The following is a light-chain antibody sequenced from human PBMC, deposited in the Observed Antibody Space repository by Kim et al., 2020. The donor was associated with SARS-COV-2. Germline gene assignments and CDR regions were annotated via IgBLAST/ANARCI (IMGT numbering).Light chain of an antibody. CDR2: DST. J-gene: IGLJ2*01. CDR1: TGAVTSGHY. CDR3: LLSYSGLVF. Sequence: QAVVTQEPSLTVSPGGTVTLTCASSTGAVTSGHYASWFQHKPGQAPRTLIYDSTHKHSWTPARFSGSLLGGSAALTLSGAQPEDEADYYCLLSYSGLVFFGGGTKLTVL. V-gene: IGLV7-46*01.